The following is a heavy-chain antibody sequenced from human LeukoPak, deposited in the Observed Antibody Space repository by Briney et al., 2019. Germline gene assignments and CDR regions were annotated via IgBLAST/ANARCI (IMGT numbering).Heavy chain of an antibody. V-gene: IGHV3-9*01. D-gene: IGHD1-7*01. Sequence: QAGGSLRLSCAASGFTFDDYAMHWVRQAPGKGLEWVSGISWNSGSIGYADSVKGRFTISRDNAKNSLYLQMNSLRAEDTALYYCAKDKEAGTAGYYYGMDVWGQGTTVTVSS. J-gene: IGHJ6*02. CDR2: ISWNSGSI. CDR3: AKDKEAGTAGYYYGMDV. CDR1: GFTFDDYA.